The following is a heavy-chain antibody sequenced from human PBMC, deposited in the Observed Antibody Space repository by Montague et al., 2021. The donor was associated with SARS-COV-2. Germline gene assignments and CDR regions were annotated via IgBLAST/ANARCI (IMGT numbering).Heavy chain of an antibody. D-gene: IGHD3-22*01. J-gene: IGHJ4*02. CDR3: ARGMHYYDSSGYYFDY. CDR1: GGSISSYY. Sequence: SETLSLTCTVSGGSISSYYWSWIRQPPGKGLEWIGYIYYSGGTXXXPSXXXRVTTSVDTSKNQFSLKLSSVTAADTAVYYCARGMHYYDSSGYYFDYWGQGTLVTVSS. V-gene: IGHV4-59*01. CDR2: IYYSGGT.